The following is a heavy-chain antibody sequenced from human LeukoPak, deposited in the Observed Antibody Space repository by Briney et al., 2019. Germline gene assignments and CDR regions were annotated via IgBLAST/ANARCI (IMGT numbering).Heavy chain of an antibody. V-gene: IGHV1-3*01. CDR2: INAGNGNT. D-gene: IGHD3-16*01. Sequence: WASVTVSCKASGYTFTSYAMHWVRQAPGQRLEWMGWINAGNGNTKYSQKFQGRVTITRDTSASTAYMELRSLRSDDTAVYYCARGGGARYYFDYWGQRTLVTVSS. J-gene: IGHJ4*02. CDR1: GYTFTSYA. CDR3: ARGGGARYYFDY.